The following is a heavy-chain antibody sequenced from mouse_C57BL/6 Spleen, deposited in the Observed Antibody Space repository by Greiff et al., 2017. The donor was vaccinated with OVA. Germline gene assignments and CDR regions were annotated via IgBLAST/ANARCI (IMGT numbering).Heavy chain of an antibody. CDR1: GFTFSDYY. Sequence: EVKLVESEGGLVQPGSSMKLSCTASGFTFSDYYMAWVRQVPEKGLEWVANINSDGSSTYYLDSLKSRFIISRDNAKNILYLQMSSLKSEDTATYYCARGYDYDRGYAMDYWGQGTSVTVSS. CDR3: ARGYDYDRGYAMDY. D-gene: IGHD2-4*01. CDR2: INSDGSST. J-gene: IGHJ4*01. V-gene: IGHV5-16*01.